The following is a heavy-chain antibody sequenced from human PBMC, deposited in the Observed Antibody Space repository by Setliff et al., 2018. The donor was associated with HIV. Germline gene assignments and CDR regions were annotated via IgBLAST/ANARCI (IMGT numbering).Heavy chain of an antibody. V-gene: IGHV3-21*01. J-gene: IGHJ4*02. Sequence: PGGSLRLSCAASGFTFSTYAMHWVRQAPGEGLEWVSSISYDSRFIYHADSMKGRFTISRDNAKKLVYLQMNSLRAEDTAIYYCARDRASSGYYARFDHWGQGTLVTVSS. D-gene: IGHD3-22*01. CDR1: GFTFSTYA. CDR2: ISYDSRFI. CDR3: ARDRASSGYYARFDH.